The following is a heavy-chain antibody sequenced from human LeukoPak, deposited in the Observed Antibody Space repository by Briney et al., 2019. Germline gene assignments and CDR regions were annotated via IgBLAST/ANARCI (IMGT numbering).Heavy chain of an antibody. J-gene: IGHJ3*02. V-gene: IGHV4-39*07. Sequence: PSETLSLTCTVSGGSISSSSYYWGWIRQPPGKGLEWIGSIYYSGSTYYNPSLKSRVTISVDTSKNQFSLKLSSVTAADTAVYYCARARIQLWFRHDAFDIWGQGTMVTVSS. D-gene: IGHD5-18*01. CDR3: ARARIQLWFRHDAFDI. CDR1: GGSISSSSYY. CDR2: IYYSGST.